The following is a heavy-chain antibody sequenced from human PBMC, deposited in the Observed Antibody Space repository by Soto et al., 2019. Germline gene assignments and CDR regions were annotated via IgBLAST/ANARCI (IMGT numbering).Heavy chain of an antibody. CDR2: VSFDGSNK. D-gene: IGHD1-1*01. Sequence: QVQLVESGGGVVQPGRSLRLSCAASGFSFSSYSMHWVRQAPGKGLEWVAVVSFDGSNKYYANSVKDRFTVSRDNSKNTMYVQKNSLKPEDTAVYYCGRDRRFGNGYNLGFDYWGQGTLVTVSS. CDR3: GRDRRFGNGYNLGFDY. CDR1: GFSFSSYS. J-gene: IGHJ4*02. V-gene: IGHV3-30-3*01.